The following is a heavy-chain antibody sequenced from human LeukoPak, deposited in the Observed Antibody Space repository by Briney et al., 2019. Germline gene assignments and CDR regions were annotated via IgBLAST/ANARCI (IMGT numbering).Heavy chain of an antibody. D-gene: IGHD6-13*01. CDR3: ARDPAAAIAAAGSGDY. V-gene: IGHV3-21*01. CDR1: GFTFSSYS. CDR2: ISSSSSYI. Sequence: GGSLRLSCAASGFTFSSYSMNWVRQAPGKGLEWVSSISSSSSYIYYADSVKGRFTISRDNAKNSLYLQMNSLRAEDTAVYYCARDPAAAIAAAGSGDYWGQGTLVTVSS. J-gene: IGHJ4*02.